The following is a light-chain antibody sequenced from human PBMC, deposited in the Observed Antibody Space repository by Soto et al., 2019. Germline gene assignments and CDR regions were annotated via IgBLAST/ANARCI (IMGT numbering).Light chain of an antibody. CDR3: QQYGSSPYT. V-gene: IGKV3D-20*01. J-gene: IGKJ2*01. Sequence: EIVLTQSPATLSLSPGERATLSCGASQSVNSSYLACYQQKPDLAPRLLMYDASSRATGIPDRFSGSGSGTNFTLTISRLEPEDFAVYYCQQYGSSPYTFGQGTKLEIK. CDR1: QSVNSSY. CDR2: DAS.